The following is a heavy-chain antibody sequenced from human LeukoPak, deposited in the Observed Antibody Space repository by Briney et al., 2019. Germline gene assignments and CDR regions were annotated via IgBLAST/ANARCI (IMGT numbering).Heavy chain of an antibody. D-gene: IGHD2-15*01. CDR2: ISSSSSYI. CDR3: AGVVTSYGMDV. V-gene: IGHV3-21*01. CDR1: GFTFSSYS. J-gene: IGHJ6*02. Sequence: GGSLRLSCAASGFTFSSYSMNWVRQAPGKGLEWVSSISSSSSYIYYADSVKGRFTIFRDNAKNSLYLQMNSLRAEDTAVYYCAGVVTSYGMDVWGQGITVTVSS.